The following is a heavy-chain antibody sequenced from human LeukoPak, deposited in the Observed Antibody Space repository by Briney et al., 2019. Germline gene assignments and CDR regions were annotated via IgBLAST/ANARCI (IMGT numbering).Heavy chain of an antibody. D-gene: IGHD3-22*01. V-gene: IGHV4-34*01. CDR1: GGSFSGYY. J-gene: IGHJ4*02. Sequence: TSETLSLTCAVYGGSFSGYYWSWIRQPPGKGLEWIGEINHSGSTNYNPSLKSRVTISVDTSKNQFSLKLSSVTAADTAVYYCARLSNSDSSGYYWGFEYWGRGTLVTVSS. CDR2: INHSGST. CDR3: ARLSNSDSSGYYWGFEY.